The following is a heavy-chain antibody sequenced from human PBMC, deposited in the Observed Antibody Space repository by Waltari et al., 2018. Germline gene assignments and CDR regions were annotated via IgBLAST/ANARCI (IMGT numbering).Heavy chain of an antibody. V-gene: IGHV5-51*01. CDR1: GYSFNSYW. Sequence: EVQLVQSGAEVKKPGESLKISCKGSGYSFNSYWNGWVRQMAGKGREWLGIIEPGESDPRYSPSFQGQVTISADKSISTAYRQWSSLKASDTAMYYCARRVTMVRGDHDAFDIWGQGTMVTVSS. D-gene: IGHD3-10*01. J-gene: IGHJ3*02. CDR3: ARRVTMVRGDHDAFDI. CDR2: IEPGESDP.